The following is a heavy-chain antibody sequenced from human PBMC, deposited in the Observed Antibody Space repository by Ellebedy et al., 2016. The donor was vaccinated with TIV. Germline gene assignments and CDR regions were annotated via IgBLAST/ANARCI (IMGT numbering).Heavy chain of an antibody. D-gene: IGHD4-17*01. V-gene: IGHV3-33*01. CDR1: GFTFSTYG. CDR3: TRDQFGDYPVFVAFDY. J-gene: IGHJ4*02. CDR2: IWYDGSIK. Sequence: GESLKISCAASGFTFSTYGMHWVRQAPGKGLEWVAVIWYDGSIKDYADSVKGRFTISRDNSKSTLYLQMNSLRAEDSAVYYCTRDQFGDYPVFVAFDYWGQGTLVTVSS.